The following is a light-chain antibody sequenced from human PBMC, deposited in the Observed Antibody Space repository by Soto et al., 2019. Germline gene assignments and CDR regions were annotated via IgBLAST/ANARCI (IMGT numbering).Light chain of an antibody. CDR1: QSVSSSD. V-gene: IGKV3-20*01. CDR2: GTS. Sequence: EIVLTQSPGTLSLSPGERTTLSCRASQSVSSSDLGWYQQKPGQXHRLLIYGTSSRATGIPDRFSGSGSGTDFTLTISRLEPEDFEVYDGQQYGSSPRTFGQGTKVDIK. CDR3: QQYGSSPRT. J-gene: IGKJ1*01.